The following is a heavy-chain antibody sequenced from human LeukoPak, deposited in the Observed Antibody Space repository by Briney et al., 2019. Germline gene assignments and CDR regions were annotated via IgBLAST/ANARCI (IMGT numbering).Heavy chain of an antibody. V-gene: IGHV1-2*06. CDR3: ATTGIFGVAKGYFDY. CDR1: GYTFTSYG. J-gene: IGHJ4*02. D-gene: IGHD3-3*01. CDR2: INPNSGGT. Sequence: ATVKVSCKASGYTFTSYGISWVRQAPGQGLEWMGRINPNSGGTNYAQKFQGRVTMTRDTSISTAYMELSRLRSDDTAVYYCATTGIFGVAKGYFDYWGQGTLVTVSS.